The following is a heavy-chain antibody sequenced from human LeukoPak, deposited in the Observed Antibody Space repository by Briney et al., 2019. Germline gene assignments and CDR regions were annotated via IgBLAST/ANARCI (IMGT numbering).Heavy chain of an antibody. Sequence: PSETLSLTCTVSGGSISSSGFYWGLIRQPPGKGLEWIASIYYSGSTYYNPSLKSRVTISVDTSKNQFSLKLSSVTAADTAAYFCARLTPNGYVDYWGQGTLVTVSS. J-gene: IGHJ4*02. CDR1: GGSISSSGFY. CDR2: IYYSGST. D-gene: IGHD2-8*01. CDR3: ARLTPNGYVDY. V-gene: IGHV4-39*01.